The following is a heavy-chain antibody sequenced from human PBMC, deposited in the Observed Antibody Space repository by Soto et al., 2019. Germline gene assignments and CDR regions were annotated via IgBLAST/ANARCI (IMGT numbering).Heavy chain of an antibody. Sequence: PSDPLSHTSHSFGWPFSAYDWIRIPHPPLVVLYCTGDFTYCGSTNYNPSLKSRVTISVDTSKNQFSLKLSSVTAADTAVYYCARQTTGDVNYYDILTGLEDWFDPWGQGTLVTVSS. CDR2: FTYCGST. CDR3: ARQTTGDVNYYDILTGLEDWFDP. CDR1: GWPFSAYD. J-gene: IGHJ5*02. V-gene: IGHV4-34*01. D-gene: IGHD3-9*01.